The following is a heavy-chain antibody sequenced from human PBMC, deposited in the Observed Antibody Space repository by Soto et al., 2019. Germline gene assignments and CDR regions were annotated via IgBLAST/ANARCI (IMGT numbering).Heavy chain of an antibody. D-gene: IGHD4-17*01. CDR3: AREVYGDYLPYYYYGMDV. Sequence: VGSLRLSCAASGFTFTNYAMSWVRQAPGKGLEWVSYISSSSSTIYYADSVKGRFTISRDNAKNSLYLQMNSLRDEDTAVYYCAREVYGDYLPYYYYGMDVWGQGTTVTVSS. V-gene: IGHV3-48*02. CDR2: ISSSSSTI. J-gene: IGHJ6*02. CDR1: GFTFTNYA.